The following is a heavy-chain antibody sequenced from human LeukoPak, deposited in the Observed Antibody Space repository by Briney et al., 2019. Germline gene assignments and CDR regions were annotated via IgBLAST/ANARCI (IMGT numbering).Heavy chain of an antibody. CDR2: IIPILGIA. CDR1: GGTFSSYA. D-gene: IGHD3-22*01. CDR3: ARSTYYYDSSGPKSLDY. V-gene: IGHV1-69*04. J-gene: IGHJ4*02. Sequence: ASVKVSCKASGGTFSSYAISWVRQAPGQGLEWMGRIIPILGIANYAQKFQGRVTITADKSTSTAYMELSSLRSEDTAVYYCARSTYYYDSSGPKSLDYWGQGTLVTVSS.